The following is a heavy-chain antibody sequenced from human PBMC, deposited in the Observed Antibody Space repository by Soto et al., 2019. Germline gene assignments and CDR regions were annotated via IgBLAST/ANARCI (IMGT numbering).Heavy chain of an antibody. CDR1: GYTFTSYA. CDR3: AREEGGYSSSSYETFDY. J-gene: IGHJ4*02. V-gene: IGHV1-3*01. CDR2: INAGNGNT. Sequence: ASLKVSCKASGYTFTSYAMHWVRQAPGQRLEWMGWINAGNGNTKYSQKFQGRVTITRDTSASTAYMELSSLRSEDTAVYYCAREEGGYSSSSYETFDYWGKGTLVTVSS. D-gene: IGHD6-13*01.